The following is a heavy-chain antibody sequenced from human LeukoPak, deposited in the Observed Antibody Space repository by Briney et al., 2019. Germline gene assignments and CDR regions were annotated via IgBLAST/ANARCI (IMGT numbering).Heavy chain of an antibody. CDR2: ISGSGGST. V-gene: IGHV3-23*01. D-gene: IGHD4-17*01. J-gene: IGHJ4*02. CDR1: GFTFSSYA. CDR3: ARRTTGDDY. Sequence: GGSLRLSCAASGFTFSSYAMSWVRQAPGKGLEWVSAISGSGGSTYYADSVKGRFTISRDNAKNSLYLQMNSLRAEDAAVYYCARRTTGDDYWGQGTLVTVSS.